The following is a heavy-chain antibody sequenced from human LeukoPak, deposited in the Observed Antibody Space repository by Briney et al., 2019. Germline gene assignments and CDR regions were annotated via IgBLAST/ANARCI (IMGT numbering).Heavy chain of an antibody. CDR2: ISSSSSYI. CDR3: ARDRSRLWYPIDY. D-gene: IGHD5-18*01. Sequence: GGSLRLSCAASGFTFSSYSMNWVRQAPGKGLEWVSSISSSSSYIYYADSVKGRFTISRDNAKNSLYLQMNSLRAEDTAVYYCARDRSRLWYPIDYWGQGTLVTVSS. CDR1: GFTFSSYS. V-gene: IGHV3-21*01. J-gene: IGHJ4*02.